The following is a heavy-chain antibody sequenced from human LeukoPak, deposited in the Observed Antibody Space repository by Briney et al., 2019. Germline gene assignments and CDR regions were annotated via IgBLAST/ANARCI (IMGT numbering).Heavy chain of an antibody. D-gene: IGHD6-13*01. J-gene: IGHJ4*02. CDR2: ISSSSSYI. CDR3: ARSGYSSSWYPDYFDY. CDR1: GFTFDDYA. Sequence: GGSLRLSCAASGFTFDDYAMHWVRQAPGKGLEWVSSISSSSSYIYYADSVKGRFTISRDNAKNSLYLQMNSLRAEDTAVYYCARSGYSSSWYPDYFDYWGQGTLVTVSS. V-gene: IGHV3-21*01.